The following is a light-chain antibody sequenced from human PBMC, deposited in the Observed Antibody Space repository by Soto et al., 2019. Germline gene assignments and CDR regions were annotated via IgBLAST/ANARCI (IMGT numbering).Light chain of an antibody. Sequence: DIQMTQSPSSLSASVGDRVTISCRTSQTVSNHLNWYQQKPGRAPQLLIYTASTLQSGVPSRFSGSGSGTYFTLTISSLQPEDFATYYCEQSYIVPRTFGQGTKV. CDR1: QTVSNH. V-gene: IGKV1-39*01. CDR2: TAS. J-gene: IGKJ1*01. CDR3: EQSYIVPRT.